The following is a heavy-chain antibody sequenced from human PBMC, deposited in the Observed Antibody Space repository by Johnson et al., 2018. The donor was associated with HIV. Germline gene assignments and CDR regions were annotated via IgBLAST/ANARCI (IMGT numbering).Heavy chain of an antibody. CDR2: IRYDGSNK. D-gene: IGHD1-26*01. J-gene: IGHJ3*02. CDR1: GFTVSSNY. V-gene: IGHV3-30*02. Sequence: QVQLVESGGGFIQPGGSLRLSCAASGFTVSSNYMSWVRQAPGKGLEWVSYIRYDGSNKYYADSVKGRFTISRDNSKNTLYLQMNSLRAGDTAVYYCARRRERGDAFDIWGQGTMVTVSS. CDR3: ARRRERGDAFDI.